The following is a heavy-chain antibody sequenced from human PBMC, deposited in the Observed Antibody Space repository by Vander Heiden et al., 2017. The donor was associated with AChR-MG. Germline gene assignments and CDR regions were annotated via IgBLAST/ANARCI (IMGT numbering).Heavy chain of an antibody. CDR1: GFTFSSYA. V-gene: IGHV3-23*01. CDR3: AKYIVPAAMKGNWFDP. CDR2: ISGSGGST. D-gene: IGHD2-2*01. Sequence: EVQLLEYGGGLVQPGGALSLSCAAPGFTFSSYAMGWVRQAPGKGLEWGSAISGSGGSTYYADSVKGRFTISRDNSKNTLYLQMNSLRAEDTAVYYCAKYIVPAAMKGNWFDPWGQGTLVTVSS. J-gene: IGHJ5*02.